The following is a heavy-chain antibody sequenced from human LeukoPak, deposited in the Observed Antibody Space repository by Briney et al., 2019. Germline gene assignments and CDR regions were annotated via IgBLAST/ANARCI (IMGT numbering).Heavy chain of an antibody. CDR3: ARDAPTIFGVVNRYYMDV. V-gene: IGHV3-66*02. D-gene: IGHD3-3*01. Sequence: GGSLRLSCAASGFTVSSNYMSWVRQAPGKGLEWVSVIYSGGSTYYADSVKGRFTISRDNSKNTLYLQMNSLRAEDTAVYYCARDAPTIFGVVNRYYMDVWGKGTTITVSS. CDR2: IYSGGST. CDR1: GFTVSSNY. J-gene: IGHJ6*03.